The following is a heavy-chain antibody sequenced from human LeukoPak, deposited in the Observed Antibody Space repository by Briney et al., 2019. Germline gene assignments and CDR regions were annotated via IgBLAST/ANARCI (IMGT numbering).Heavy chain of an antibody. V-gene: IGHV1-69*06. J-gene: IGHJ4*02. CDR1: GGTFSSYA. CDR2: IIPIFGTA. Sequence: GASVKVSCKASGGTFSSYAISWVRQAPGQGLEWMGGIIPIFGTANYAQKFQGRVTITADKSTSTAYMELSSLRSEDTAVYYCARQNLAFGGVIAEFDYWGQGTLVTVSS. CDR3: ARQNLAFGGVIAEFDY. D-gene: IGHD3-16*02.